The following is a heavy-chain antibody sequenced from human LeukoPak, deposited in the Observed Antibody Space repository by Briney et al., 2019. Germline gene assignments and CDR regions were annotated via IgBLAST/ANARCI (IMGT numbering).Heavy chain of an antibody. CDR3: AREVGATNWDNWFDP. CDR1: GGSISSYY. V-gene: IGHV4-59*01. J-gene: IGHJ5*02. D-gene: IGHD1-26*01. CDR2: IYYSGST. Sequence: PSETLSLTCTVSGGSISSYYWSWIRQPPGKGLEWIGYIYYSGSTNYNPSLKSRVTISVDTSKNQFSLKLSSVTAADTAVYYCAREVGATNWDNWFDPWGQGTLVTVSS.